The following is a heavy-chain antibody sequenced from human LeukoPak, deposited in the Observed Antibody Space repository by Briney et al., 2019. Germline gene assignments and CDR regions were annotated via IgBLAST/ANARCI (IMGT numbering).Heavy chain of an antibody. CDR3: AKDSGDSPEYFQH. V-gene: IGHV3-23*01. CDR1: GFTFSSYA. CDR2: ISGSGGST. Sequence: PGGSLRLSCAASGFTFSSYAMSWVRQAPGKGLEWVSAISGSGGSTYYADSVKGRSTISRDNSKNTLYLQMNSLRAEDTAVYYCAKDSGDSPEYFQHWGQGTLVTVSS. J-gene: IGHJ1*01. D-gene: IGHD4-17*01.